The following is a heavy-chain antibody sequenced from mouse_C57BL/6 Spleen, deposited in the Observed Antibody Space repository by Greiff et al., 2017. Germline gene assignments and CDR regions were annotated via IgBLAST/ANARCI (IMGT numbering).Heavy chain of an antibody. V-gene: IGHV1-52*01. J-gene: IGHJ4*01. CDR1: GYTFTSYW. CDR3: ARSEGGLQLRPPMDY. CDR2: IDPSDSET. Sequence: QVQLKQPGAELVRPGSSVKLSCKASGYTFTSYWMHWVKQRPIQGLEWIGNIDPSDSETHYNQKFKDKATLTVDKSSSTAYMQLSSLTSEDSAVYYCARSEGGLQLRPPMDYWGQGTSVTVSS. D-gene: IGHD3-2*02.